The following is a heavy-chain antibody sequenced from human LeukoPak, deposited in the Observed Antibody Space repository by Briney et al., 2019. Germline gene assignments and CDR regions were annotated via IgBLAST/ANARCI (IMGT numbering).Heavy chain of an antibody. Sequence: GGSLRLSCAASGFSFNSFSMSWVRQAPGRRLEWVSYITSSGTYIYYADSVRGRFTISRDNARNSLYLQMDSLTAEDTAIYYCARVFDVDYFSATGYSDYWGQGVLVTVSS. CDR3: ARVFDVDYFSATGYSDY. D-gene: IGHD2/OR15-2a*01. CDR2: ITSSGTYI. CDR1: GFSFNSFS. V-gene: IGHV3-21*06. J-gene: IGHJ4*02.